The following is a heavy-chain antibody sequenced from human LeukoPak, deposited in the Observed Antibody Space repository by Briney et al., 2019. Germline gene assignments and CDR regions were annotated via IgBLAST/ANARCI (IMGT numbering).Heavy chain of an antibody. D-gene: IGHD1-26*01. V-gene: IGHV3-53*01. CDR3: ARIEWERLGRAFDI. CDR1: GFTVSDNY. J-gene: IGHJ3*02. Sequence: GGSLRLSCAASGFTVSDNYMTWVRQAPGKGLEWVSSIYSAGATHYAESVKGRFTISRDNSKNTLYLQMNSLRVEDMAVYYCARIEWERLGRAFDIWGQGTMVTVSS. CDR2: IYSAGAT.